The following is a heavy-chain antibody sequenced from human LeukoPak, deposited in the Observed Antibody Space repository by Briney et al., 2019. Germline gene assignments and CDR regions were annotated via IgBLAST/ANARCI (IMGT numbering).Heavy chain of an antibody. D-gene: IGHD6-13*01. Sequence: PSETLSLTCTVSGSMYNYYWSWIRQPAGKGLEWIGRIYTSGSTNYNPSLKSRVTMSVDTSKNQFSLKLSSVTAADTAVYYCARAVAPGTDAFDIWGQGTMVTVSS. V-gene: IGHV4-4*07. J-gene: IGHJ3*02. CDR2: IYTSGST. CDR3: ARAVAPGTDAFDI. CDR1: GSMYNYY.